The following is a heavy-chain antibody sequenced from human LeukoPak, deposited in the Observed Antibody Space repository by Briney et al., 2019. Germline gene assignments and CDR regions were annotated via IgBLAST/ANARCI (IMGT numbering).Heavy chain of an antibody. J-gene: IGHJ4*02. CDR2: IKQDGTEK. CDR1: GFTFRRYW. V-gene: IGHV3-7*04. CDR3: ARDSGYGSGDFDY. Sequence: GSLRLSCAASGFTFRRYWMAWVRQAPGKGLEWVANIKQDGTEKYYVDSVKGRFTISRDNAQNSRYLQMNSLSADDTAVYYCARDSGYGSGDFDYWGQGTLVTVSS. D-gene: IGHD3-10*01.